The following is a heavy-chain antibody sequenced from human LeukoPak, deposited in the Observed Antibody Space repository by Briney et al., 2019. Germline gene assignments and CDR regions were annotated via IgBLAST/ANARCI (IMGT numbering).Heavy chain of an antibody. Sequence: ASVKVSCKASGYTFTGYYMHWVRQAPGQGLEWMGWINPNNGDTNYAQKFQGRVTLTRDTSISTAYMELSRLGSDDTAVYYCARDLFLAATEREGDDYWGQGTLVTVSS. J-gene: IGHJ4*02. CDR1: GYTFTGYY. D-gene: IGHD6-13*01. CDR2: INPNNGDT. V-gene: IGHV1-2*02. CDR3: ARDLFLAATEREGDDY.